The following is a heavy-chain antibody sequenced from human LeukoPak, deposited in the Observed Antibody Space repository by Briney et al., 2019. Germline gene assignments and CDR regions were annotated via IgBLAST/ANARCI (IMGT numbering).Heavy chain of an antibody. J-gene: IGHJ5*02. V-gene: IGHV4-59*08. CDR2: IYYSGST. CDR3: ARHGDYGDYGAKSWFDP. D-gene: IGHD4-17*01. CDR1: GASIGSYY. Sequence: PTETHSLSRSVSGASIGSYYWSWIRQPPGKGLEWIAYIYYSGSTNYNPSLKSRVTISVDASKNQFSLKLSSVTAADTAVYYCARHGDYGDYGAKSWFDPWVQRTLVTVSS.